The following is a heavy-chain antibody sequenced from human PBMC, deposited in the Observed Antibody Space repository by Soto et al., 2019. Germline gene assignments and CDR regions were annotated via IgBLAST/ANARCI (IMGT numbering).Heavy chain of an antibody. Sequence: NPSETLSLTCTVSGGSISSSSYYWGWIRQPPGKGLEWIGSIYYSGSTYYNPSLKSRVTISVDTSKNQFSLKLSSVTAADTAVYYCARHKDYYDSSGYYNNWFDPWGQGTLVTVSS. V-gene: IGHV4-39*01. CDR2: IYYSGST. J-gene: IGHJ5*02. CDR1: GGSISSSSYY. CDR3: ARHKDYYDSSGYYNNWFDP. D-gene: IGHD3-22*01.